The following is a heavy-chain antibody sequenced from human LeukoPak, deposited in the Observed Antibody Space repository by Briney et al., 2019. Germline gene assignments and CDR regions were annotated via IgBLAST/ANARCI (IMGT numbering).Heavy chain of an antibody. J-gene: IGHJ4*02. D-gene: IGHD4-11*01. V-gene: IGHV1-18*01. CDR3: ARARFPTTTPTH. CDR1: GYTFTSYG. CDR2: ISAYNGNT. Sequence: ALVKVSCKASGYTFTSYGISWVRQAPGQGLEWMGWISAYNGNTNYAQKLQGRVTMTTDTSTSTAYMELRSLRSDDTAVYYCARARFPTTTPTHWGQGTLVTVSS.